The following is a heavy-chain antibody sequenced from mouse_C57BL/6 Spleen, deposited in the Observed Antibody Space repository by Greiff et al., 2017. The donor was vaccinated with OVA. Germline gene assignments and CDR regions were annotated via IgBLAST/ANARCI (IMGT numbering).Heavy chain of an antibody. Sequence: VQLQQSGAELVRPGASVTLSCKASGYTFTDYEMHWVKQTPVHGLEWIGAIDPETGGTAYNQKFKGKAILTADKSSSTAYMELRSLTSEDSAVYYCTRPSTVVNFDYWGQGTTLTVSS. CDR1: GYTFTDYE. D-gene: IGHD1-1*01. J-gene: IGHJ2*01. V-gene: IGHV1-15*01. CDR2: IDPETGGT. CDR3: TRPSTVVNFDY.